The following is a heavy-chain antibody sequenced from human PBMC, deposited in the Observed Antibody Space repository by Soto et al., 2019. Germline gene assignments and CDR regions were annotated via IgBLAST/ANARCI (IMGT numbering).Heavy chain of an antibody. Sequence: GESLKISCKGSGYSCTSYWIGWVRQMPGKGLEWMGIIYPGDSDTRYSPSFQGQVTISADKSISTAYLQWSSLKAPDTAMYYCARLGNYYYYYMDVWGKGTTVTVSS. CDR2: IYPGDSDT. J-gene: IGHJ6*03. D-gene: IGHD1-1*01. V-gene: IGHV5-51*01. CDR1: GYSCTSYW. CDR3: ARLGNYYYYYMDV.